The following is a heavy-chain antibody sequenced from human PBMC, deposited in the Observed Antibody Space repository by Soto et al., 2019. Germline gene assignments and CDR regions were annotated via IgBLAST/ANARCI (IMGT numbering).Heavy chain of an antibody. CDR1: GDSISTVDYF. J-gene: IGHJ5*01. CDR2: IYKSATT. V-gene: IGHV4-30-4*01. D-gene: IGHD2-15*01. CDR3: ARGRYCLTGRCFPNWFDS. Sequence: TSETLSLTCSVSGDSISTVDYFWAWIRQPPGHALEYIGYIYKSATTYYNPSFESRVAISLDTSKSQFSLNVTSVTAADTAVYFCARGRYCLTGRCFPNWFDSWGQGTLVTVSS.